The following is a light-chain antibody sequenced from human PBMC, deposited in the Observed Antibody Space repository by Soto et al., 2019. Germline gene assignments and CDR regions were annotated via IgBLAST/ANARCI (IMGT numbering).Light chain of an antibody. V-gene: IGKV1-5*03. Sequence: DIQMTQSPSTLSASVVDRVTITCRASQSISTRLAWYQQEPGKAPNLLMYKASSLASGVPSRFSGSGSGTEFTLTISSLQPDDFANYYCQQYNSYPLTFGGGTKV. CDR3: QQYNSYPLT. CDR2: KAS. CDR1: QSISTR. J-gene: IGKJ4*01.